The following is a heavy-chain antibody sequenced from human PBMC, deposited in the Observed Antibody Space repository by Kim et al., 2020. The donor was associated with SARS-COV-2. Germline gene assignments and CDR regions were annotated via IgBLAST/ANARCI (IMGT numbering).Heavy chain of an antibody. CDR2: T. J-gene: IGHJ4*02. D-gene: IGHD2-15*01. Sequence: TSYAASVKGRFTISRDNAKNTLYLQMNSLRAEDTAVYYCASGLTPGQYWGQGTLVTVSS. CDR3: ASGLTPGQY. V-gene: IGHV3-74*01.